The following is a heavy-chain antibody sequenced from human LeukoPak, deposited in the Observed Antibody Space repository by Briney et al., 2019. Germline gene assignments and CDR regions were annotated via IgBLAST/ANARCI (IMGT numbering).Heavy chain of an antibody. CDR1: GFILSDYD. V-gene: IGHV3-13*01. CDR2: LGSAGDK. Sequence: PGGSLRLSCAASGFILSDYDIHWVRQPIGKGLDWVSGLGSAGDKYHAGSERGRFTISREDAENSVYLQMNGLRPEDTAIYYCARAKRETSTRPWTSGMDVWGQGTRVTVSS. J-gene: IGHJ6*02. CDR3: ARAKRETSTRPWTSGMDV. D-gene: IGHD3/OR15-3a*01.